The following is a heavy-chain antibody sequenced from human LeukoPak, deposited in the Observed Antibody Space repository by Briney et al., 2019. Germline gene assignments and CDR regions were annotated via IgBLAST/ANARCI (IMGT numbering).Heavy chain of an antibody. Sequence: SETLSLTCSVSGGSISNYYWSWIRQPPGKGLEWIGYVYNSGSTHYNPSLKSRVTISVDTSKNQFSLKLSSVTAADTAVYCCVRCRDGYVFDYWGQGTPVTVST. CDR2: VYNSGST. D-gene: IGHD5-24*01. CDR1: GGSISNYY. J-gene: IGHJ4*02. CDR3: VRCRDGYVFDY. V-gene: IGHV4-59*08.